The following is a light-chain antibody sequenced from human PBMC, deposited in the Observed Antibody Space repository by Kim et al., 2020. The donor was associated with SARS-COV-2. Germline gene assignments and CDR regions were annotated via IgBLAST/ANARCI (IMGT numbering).Light chain of an antibody. CDR2: DIS. V-gene: IGKV3-11*01. CDR1: QSVDSY. Sequence: VERATPSCRASQSVDSYFVAWYQQKPGQAPRLLIYDISKRATGVPVRFSASGSGTDFSLTISSLEPEDSAVYYCQQRNNWPPGFTFGPGTRVDIK. J-gene: IGKJ3*01. CDR3: QQRNNWPPGFT.